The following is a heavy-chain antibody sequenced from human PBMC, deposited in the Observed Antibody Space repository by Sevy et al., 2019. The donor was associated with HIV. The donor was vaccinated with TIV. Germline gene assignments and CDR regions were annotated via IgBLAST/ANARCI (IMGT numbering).Heavy chain of an antibody. CDR3: ARTLRGNFETRATAFNI. Sequence: SETLSLTCAVSGYSISSDDYWVWIRQPPGKGLEWIGNINHSGNTYYNPSLRSRVTMSLDTSMNQFSLRLTSVTAADTARDYCARTLRGNFETRATAFNIWGQGTMVTVSS. CDR2: INHSGNT. V-gene: IGHV4-38-2*01. J-gene: IGHJ3*02. CDR1: GYSISSDDY. D-gene: IGHD1-7*01.